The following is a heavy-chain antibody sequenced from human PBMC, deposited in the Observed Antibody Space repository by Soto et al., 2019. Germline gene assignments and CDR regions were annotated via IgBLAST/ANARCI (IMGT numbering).Heavy chain of an antibody. D-gene: IGHD2-2*01. CDR2: ISAYNGNT. Sequence: QVQLVQSGAEVKKPGASVKVSCKASGYTFTSYGISWVRQAPGQGLEWMGWISAYNGNTNYAQKLQGRVTMTTDTSTSTAYMELRSLRYDDTAVYYCAREVMIVVVPAAMRWFDPWGQGTLVTVSS. CDR3: AREVMIVVVPAAMRWFDP. V-gene: IGHV1-18*01. J-gene: IGHJ5*02. CDR1: GYTFTSYG.